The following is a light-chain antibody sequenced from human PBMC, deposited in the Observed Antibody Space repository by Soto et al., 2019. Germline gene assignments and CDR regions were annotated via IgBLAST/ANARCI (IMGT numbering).Light chain of an antibody. CDR1: SSNIGAGYD. J-gene: IGLJ2*01. V-gene: IGLV1-40*01. CDR2: DNN. CDR3: QSFDTSLSGFVV. Sequence: QSVLKQPPSMSGAPGQRVTISCTGSSSNIGAGYDVHWYQQHPGTAPKLLIFDNNNRPSGVPDRFSGSKSDTSASLAITGLQAEDESDYYCQSFDTSLSGFVVFGGGTKDNVL.